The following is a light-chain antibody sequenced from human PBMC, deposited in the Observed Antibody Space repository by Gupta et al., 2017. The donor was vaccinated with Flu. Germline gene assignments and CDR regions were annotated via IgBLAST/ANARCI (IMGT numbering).Light chain of an antibody. V-gene: IGKV3-20*01. CDR3: QQYGSSPPWT. Sequence: EGATLSCRASQSVSSYLAWYQQKPGQAPRLLSYGASSRATGIPDRFSGSGSGTDFTLTISRLEPEDFAVYYCQQYGSSPPWTFGQGTKVEIK. J-gene: IGKJ1*01. CDR1: QSVSSY. CDR2: GAS.